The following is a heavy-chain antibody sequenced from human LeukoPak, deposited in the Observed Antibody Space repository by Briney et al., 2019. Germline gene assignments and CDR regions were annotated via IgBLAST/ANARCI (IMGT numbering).Heavy chain of an antibody. CDR3: ARDGVATNDY. CDR2: ISSNGGTT. Sequence: GGSLRLSCAASGFTFSSYAMQWVRQAPGKGLEYVSGISSNGGTTFYANSVKGRFTISRDNSMNMLFLQMGSLRAEDMAVYYCARDGVATNDYWGQGTLVTVSS. CDR1: GFTFSSYA. D-gene: IGHD2-15*01. J-gene: IGHJ4*02. V-gene: IGHV3-64*01.